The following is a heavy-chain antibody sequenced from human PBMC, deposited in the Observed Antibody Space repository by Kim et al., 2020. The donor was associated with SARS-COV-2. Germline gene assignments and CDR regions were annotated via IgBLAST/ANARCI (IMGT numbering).Heavy chain of an antibody. CDR3: AKALATIVVPPVGAFDI. CDR1: GFTFSSYG. D-gene: IGHD2-2*01. J-gene: IGHJ3*02. V-gene: IGHV3-30*18. Sequence: GGSLRLSCAASGFTFSSYGMHWVRQAPGKGLEWVAVISYDGSNKYYADSVKGRFTISRDNSKNTLYLQMNSLRAEDTAVYYCAKALATIVVPPVGAFDIWGQGTMVTVSS. CDR2: ISYDGSNK.